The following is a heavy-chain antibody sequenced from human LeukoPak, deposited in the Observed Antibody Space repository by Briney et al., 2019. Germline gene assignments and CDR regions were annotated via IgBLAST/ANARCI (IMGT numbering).Heavy chain of an antibody. D-gene: IGHD6-19*01. CDR1: GFTFSSYT. CDR2: ISSSSSYL. V-gene: IGHV3-21*01. CDR3: AGVASSGWYDYFDY. J-gene: IGHJ4*02. Sequence: GGSLRLSCAASGFTFSSYTMNWVRQAPGKGLEWVSSISSSSSYLYYADSVKGRFTISRDNAKNSLYLQMNSLRAEDTAVYYCAGVASSGWYDYFDYWGQGTLVTVSS.